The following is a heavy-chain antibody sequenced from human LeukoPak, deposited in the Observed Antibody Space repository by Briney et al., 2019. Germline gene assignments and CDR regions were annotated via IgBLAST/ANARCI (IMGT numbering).Heavy chain of an antibody. D-gene: IGHD3-3*01. Sequence: GGSLRLSCAASGFTFSSYWMSWVRQAPGKGLEWVANIKQDGSEKYYVDSVKGRFTISRDNAKNSLYLQMNSLRAEDTAVYYCARHAISRFRYYYMDVWGKGTTVTISS. CDR3: ARHAISRFRYYYMDV. CDR2: IKQDGSEK. CDR1: GFTFSSYW. V-gene: IGHV3-7*01. J-gene: IGHJ6*03.